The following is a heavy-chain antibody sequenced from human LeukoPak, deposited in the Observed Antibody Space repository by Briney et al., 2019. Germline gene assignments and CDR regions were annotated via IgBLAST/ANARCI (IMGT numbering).Heavy chain of an antibody. CDR3: ARDQGYNARSFDY. CDR1: GFTFSSYA. J-gene: IGHJ4*02. D-gene: IGHD5-18*01. V-gene: IGHV3-30*01. Sequence: GGSLRLSCAASGFTFSSYAMHWVRQAPGKGLEWVAVISYDGSNKYYADSVKGRFTISRDNSKNTLYLQMNSLRAEDTAVYYCARDQGYNARSFDYWGQGTLVTVSS. CDR2: ISYDGSNK.